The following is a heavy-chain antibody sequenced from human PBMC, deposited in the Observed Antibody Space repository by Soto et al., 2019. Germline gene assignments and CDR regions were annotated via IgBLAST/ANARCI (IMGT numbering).Heavy chain of an antibody. D-gene: IGHD3-10*01. CDR1: GGTFSSYA. CDR2: IIPIFGTA. Sequence: QVQLVQSGAEVKKPGSSVKVSCKASGGTFSSYAISWVRQAPGQGLEWMGGIIPIFGTANYAQRFQGRVTSTADETTSTAYMELSSLRSEDTGVYYCARGITMVRGVIITGYYDYGMDVWGQGTTVTVSS. J-gene: IGHJ6*02. CDR3: ARGITMVRGVIITGYYDYGMDV. V-gene: IGHV1-69*01.